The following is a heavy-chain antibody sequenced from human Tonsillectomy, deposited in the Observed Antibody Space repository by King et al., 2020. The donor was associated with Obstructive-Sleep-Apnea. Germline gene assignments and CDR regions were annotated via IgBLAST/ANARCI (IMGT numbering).Heavy chain of an antibody. J-gene: IGHJ4*02. CDR2: INYSGST. Sequence: VQLQESGPGLVKPSQTLSLTCTVSGGSISSGDYNWNWIRQPPGKDLEWIGYINYSGSTHYNPSLKSRLIISVDTSKNQFSLKLSSVTAADTAVYYCARSPKLIWFGELSTFDYWGQGTLVTVSS. V-gene: IGHV4-30-4*01. CDR3: ARSPKLIWFGELSTFDY. D-gene: IGHD3-10*01. CDR1: GGSISSGDYN.